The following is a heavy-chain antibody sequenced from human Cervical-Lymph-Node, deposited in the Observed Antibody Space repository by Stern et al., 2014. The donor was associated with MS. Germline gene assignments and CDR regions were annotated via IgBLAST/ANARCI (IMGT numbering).Heavy chain of an antibody. CDR1: GGTFNTYS. CDR2: IIPIFRTT. D-gene: IGHD2/OR15-2a*01. Sequence: VQLVQSGAEVRKPGSSVQVSCRTSGGTFNTYSFSWVRQAPGQGLEWMGGIIPIFRTTTYAQKFQGRVKITADESTSTVYILLSSLRSEDTAVYYCARDILLRPGSHDALDIWGQGTVVTVFS. V-gene: IGHV1-69*01. CDR3: ARDILLRPGSHDALDI. J-gene: IGHJ3*02.